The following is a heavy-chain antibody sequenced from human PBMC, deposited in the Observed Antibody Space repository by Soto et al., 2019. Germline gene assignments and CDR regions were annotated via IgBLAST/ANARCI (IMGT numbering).Heavy chain of an antibody. CDR2: IYYSGST. V-gene: IGHV4-61*01. Sequence: ETLSLTCTVSGGSVSSGSYYWSWIRQPPGKGLEWIGYIYYSGSTNYNPSLKSRVTISVDTSKNQFSLKLSSMTAADTAVYYCARGGPVATIAYWGQGTLVTVSS. CDR3: ARGGPVATIAY. J-gene: IGHJ4*02. D-gene: IGHD5-12*01. CDR1: GGSVSSGSYY.